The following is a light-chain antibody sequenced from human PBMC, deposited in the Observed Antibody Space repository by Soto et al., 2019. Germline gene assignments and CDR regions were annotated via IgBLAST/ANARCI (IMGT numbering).Light chain of an antibody. CDR2: GAS. V-gene: IGKV3D-15*01. CDR1: QSVSNN. CDR3: QQYDNWPPFT. Sequence: EIVMTQSPATLSVSPGERATLSCRASQSVSNNLAWYQQKPGQAPRLLIYGASTRATGIPARFSGSGSGTEFTLTIGSLQSEDFAVYYCQQYDNWPPFTVGGGTKVEIK. J-gene: IGKJ4*01.